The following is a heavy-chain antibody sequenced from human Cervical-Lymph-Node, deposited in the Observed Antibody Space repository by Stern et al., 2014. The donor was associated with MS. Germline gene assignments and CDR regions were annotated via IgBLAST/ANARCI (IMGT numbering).Heavy chain of an antibody. CDR1: GYNFTTYW. J-gene: IGHJ3*02. V-gene: IGHV5-51*03. Sequence: EVQLVESGVEVKKPGESLKISCKGSGYNFTTYWIGWVRQMPGKGLEWMGIIYPGDSDIRYSPSFQGQVTISADKSIRTAYMQWNSLKASDTAMYYCARLVMTGAFDIWGQGKMVTASS. D-gene: IGHD2-21*02. CDR2: IYPGDSDI. CDR3: ARLVMTGAFDI.